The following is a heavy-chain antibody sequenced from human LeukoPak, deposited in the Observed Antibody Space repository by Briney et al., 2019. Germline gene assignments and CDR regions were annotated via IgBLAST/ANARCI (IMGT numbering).Heavy chain of an antibody. CDR2: IYYSGST. CDR1: GGSISSYY. D-gene: IGHD4-17*01. J-gene: IGHJ6*02. CDR3: ARLDGDYVSRNYGMDV. V-gene: IGHV4-59*08. Sequence: SETLSLTCIVSGGSISSYYWSWIRQPPGKGLEWIGYIYYSGSTNYNPSLKSRVTISVDTSKNQFSLKLSSVTAADTAVYYCARLDGDYVSRNYGMDVWGQGTTVTVSS.